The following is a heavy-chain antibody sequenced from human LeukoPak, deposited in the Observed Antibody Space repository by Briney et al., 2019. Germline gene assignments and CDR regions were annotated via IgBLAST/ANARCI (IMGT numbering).Heavy chain of an antibody. CDR3: ARQSCSSTSCPHRNVFDI. Sequence: SETLSLTCTVSGGSIIGYAWTWIRQPPGKGLEWIAYIYTSGSTKYNPSLKSRVTISVDMSKNQFSLQLSSVTAADTAVYYCARQSCSSTSCPHRNVFDIWGQGTMVTVSS. CDR1: GGSIIGYA. V-gene: IGHV4-4*09. D-gene: IGHD2-2*01. J-gene: IGHJ3*02. CDR2: IYTSGST.